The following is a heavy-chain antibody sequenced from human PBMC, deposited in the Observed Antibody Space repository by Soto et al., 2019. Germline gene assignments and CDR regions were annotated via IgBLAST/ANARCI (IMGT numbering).Heavy chain of an antibody. Sequence: SVKVSCKVSGGTFSSFAISWVRQAPGQGLEWMGGLVLILGTANYAQKFQGRVTFSADDSTSTTHMEMSGLRSEDTAVYFCASGYYGSSGYSIDNWGQGTQVTVSS. V-gene: IGHV1-69*13. D-gene: IGHD3-22*01. CDR1: GGTFSSFA. CDR3: ASGYYGSSGYSIDN. CDR2: LVLILGTA. J-gene: IGHJ4*02.